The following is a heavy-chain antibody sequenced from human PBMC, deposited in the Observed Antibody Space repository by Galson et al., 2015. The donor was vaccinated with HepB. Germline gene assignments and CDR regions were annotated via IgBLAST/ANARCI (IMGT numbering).Heavy chain of an antibody. V-gene: IGHV1-3*01. CDR3: ASSLMGSITIFGVDPYYYGMDV. J-gene: IGHJ6*02. CDR1: GYTFTSYA. CDR2: INAGNGNT. Sequence: SVKVSCKASGYTFTSYAMHWVRQAPGQRLEWMGWINAGNGNTKYSQKFQGRVTITRDTSASTACMELSSLRSEDTAVYYCASSLMGSITIFGVDPYYYGMDVWGQGTTVTVSS. D-gene: IGHD3-3*01.